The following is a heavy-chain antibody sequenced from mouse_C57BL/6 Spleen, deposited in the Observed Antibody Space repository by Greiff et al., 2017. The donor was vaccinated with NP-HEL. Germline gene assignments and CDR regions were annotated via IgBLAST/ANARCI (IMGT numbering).Heavy chain of an antibody. V-gene: IGHV1-76*01. CDR3: ARGGRDFDY. Sequence: QVQLKESGAELVRPGASVKLSCKASGYTFTDYYINWVKQRPGQGLEWIARLYPGSGNTYYNEKFKGKATLTAEKSSSTAYMQLSSLTSEDSAVYFCARGGRDFDYWGQGTTLTVSS. J-gene: IGHJ2*01. CDR2: LYPGSGNT. CDR1: GYTFTDYY. D-gene: IGHD3-3*01.